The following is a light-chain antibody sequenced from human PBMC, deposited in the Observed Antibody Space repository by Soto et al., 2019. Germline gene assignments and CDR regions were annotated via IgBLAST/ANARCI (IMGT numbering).Light chain of an antibody. Sequence: QSVLTQPASVSGSPGQSITISCTGTSSDVGTYNLVSWYQQHPVKAPRLIIYEGNKRPSGVSNRLSASKSGNTASLTISGLRAEDEADYYCCSYTTTGTFVFGTGTKV. J-gene: IGLJ1*01. CDR1: SSDVGTYNL. CDR3: CSYTTTGTFV. CDR2: EGN. V-gene: IGLV2-23*01.